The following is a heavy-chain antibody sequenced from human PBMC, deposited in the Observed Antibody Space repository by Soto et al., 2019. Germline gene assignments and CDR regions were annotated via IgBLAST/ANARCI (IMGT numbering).Heavy chain of an antibody. CDR3: ARVITMIANWFDP. CDR1: VFPLRTSA. J-gene: IGHJ5*02. Sequence: GGSMRLSCAASVFPLRTSAMSWVRRAPGKGLEWVSGINSDDSKHYIASVRGRFTISRDNSKNTLFLQMNSSVTAADTAVYYCARVITMIANWFDPWGQGTLVTVSS. CDR2: INSDDSK. D-gene: IGHD3-22*01. V-gene: IGHV3-23*01.